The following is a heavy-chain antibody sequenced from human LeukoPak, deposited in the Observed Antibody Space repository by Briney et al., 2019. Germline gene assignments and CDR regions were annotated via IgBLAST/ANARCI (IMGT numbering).Heavy chain of an antibody. CDR3: ARDRPRGYSGYDWEY. J-gene: IGHJ4*02. D-gene: IGHD5-12*01. V-gene: IGHV3-30*04. CDR2: TSSNGDNK. Sequence: GGSLRLSCAASGFTFSSYTMHWVRQAPGKGLDWVAITSSNGDNKNYADSVKGRFTISRDNSKNRLYLHMNSLRPEDTAVYYCARDRPRGYSGYDWEYWGQGTLVTVSS. CDR1: GFTFSSYT.